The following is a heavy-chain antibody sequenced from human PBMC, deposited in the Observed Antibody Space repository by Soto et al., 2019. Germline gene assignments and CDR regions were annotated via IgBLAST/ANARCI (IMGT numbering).Heavy chain of an antibody. V-gene: IGHV4-30-4*01. CDR3: ARIEYSSSWTYYFDY. J-gene: IGHJ4*02. D-gene: IGHD6-13*01. CDR2: IYYSGST. CDR1: GGSISSGDYY. Sequence: QVQLQESGPGLVKPSQTLSLTCTVSGGSISSGDYYWSWIRQPPGKGLEWIGYIYYSGSTYYNPSLRSRVTIPVDTSKNQFSLKLSSVTAADTAVYYCARIEYSSSWTYYFDYWGQGTLVTVSS.